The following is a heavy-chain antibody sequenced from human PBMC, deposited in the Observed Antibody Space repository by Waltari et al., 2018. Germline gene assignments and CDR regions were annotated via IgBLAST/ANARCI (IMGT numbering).Heavy chain of an antibody. CDR1: GGSISSSSYY. CDR3: ARSIAAAGEFDY. J-gene: IGHJ4*02. CDR2: IYYGGST. V-gene: IGHV4-39*01. D-gene: IGHD6-13*01. Sequence: QLQLQESGPGLVKPSETLSLTCTVSGGSISSSSYYWGWIRQPPGKGLEWIGSIYYGGSTYYNPSLKSRVTISVDTSKNQFSLKLSSVTAADTAVYYCARSIAAAGEFDYWGQGTLVTVSS.